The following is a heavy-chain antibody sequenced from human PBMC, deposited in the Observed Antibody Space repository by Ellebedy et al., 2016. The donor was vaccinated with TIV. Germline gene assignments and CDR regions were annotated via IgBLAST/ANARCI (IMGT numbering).Heavy chain of an antibody. CDR2: LFYSGAA. CDR1: GGSISGSSYY. V-gene: IGHV4-39*02. J-gene: IGHJ3*02. CDR3: VTLRFGEEIFAFDM. D-gene: IGHD3-3*01. Sequence: SETLSLTCSVSGGSISGSSYYWAWIRQPPEKGLQWIASLFYSGAAYYSPSLRSRLTASVDTSKNHFSLNLRSVTAADTAVYYCVTLRFGEEIFAFDMWGPGTTVIVSS.